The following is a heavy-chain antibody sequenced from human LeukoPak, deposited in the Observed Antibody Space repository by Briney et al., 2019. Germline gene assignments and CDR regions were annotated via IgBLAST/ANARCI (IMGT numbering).Heavy chain of an antibody. CDR3: VRDRSHSGF. Sequence: GGSLRLSCAASGFTFSSYWMTWVRQAPGKGLEWVANINPGGSENYYVDSVKGRFTISRDNAKNSLNLQMNSLRAEDTALYYCVRDRSHSGFWGQGTLVTVSS. CDR1: GFTFSSYW. V-gene: IGHV3-7*01. J-gene: IGHJ4*02. CDR2: INPGGSEN. D-gene: IGHD6-6*01.